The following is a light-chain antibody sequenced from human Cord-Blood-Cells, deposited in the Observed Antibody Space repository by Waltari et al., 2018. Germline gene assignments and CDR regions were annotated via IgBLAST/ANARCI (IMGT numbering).Light chain of an antibody. CDR1: QSISIW. Sequence: DIQMTQSPSTLSASVGDRVTITCRASQSISIWLSWYQQKPGKAPKLLIYKASSLESGVPARFSGSGSGTEFTLTISSLQPDDFATYYCQQYNSYSWTFGQGTKVEI. V-gene: IGKV1-5*03. CDR3: QQYNSYSWT. CDR2: KAS. J-gene: IGKJ1*01.